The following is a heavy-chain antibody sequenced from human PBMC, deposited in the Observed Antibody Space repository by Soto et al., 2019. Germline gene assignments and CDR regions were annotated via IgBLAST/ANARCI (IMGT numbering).Heavy chain of an antibody. D-gene: IGHD6-19*01. CDR3: ARDYSSGYGMDV. CDR1: GYTFTSHD. V-gene: IGHV1-8*01. J-gene: IGHJ6*02. Sequence: ASVKVSCKASGYTFTSHDINWVRQATGQGLEWMGWMNPNSGNTDYAQKFQGRVTMTRNTSISTAYMELSSLRSEDTAVYYCARDYSSGYGMDVWGQGTTVTVSS. CDR2: MNPNSGNT.